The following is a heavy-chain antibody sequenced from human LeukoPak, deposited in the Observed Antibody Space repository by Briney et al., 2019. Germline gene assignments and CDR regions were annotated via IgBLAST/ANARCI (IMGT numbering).Heavy chain of an antibody. D-gene: IGHD1-26*01. CDR3: ARTIVGATEGDYYYYYGMDV. J-gene: IGHJ6*02. Sequence: GESLKISCKGSGYSFTSYWIGWVRQMPGKGLEWMGISYPGDSDTRYSPSFQGQVTISADKSISTAYLQWSSLKASDTAMYYCARTIVGATEGDYYYYYGMDVWGQGTTVTVSS. CDR1: GYSFTSYW. CDR2: SYPGDSDT. V-gene: IGHV5-51*01.